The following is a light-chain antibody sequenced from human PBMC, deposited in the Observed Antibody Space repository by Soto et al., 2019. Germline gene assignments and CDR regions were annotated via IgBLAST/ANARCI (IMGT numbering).Light chain of an antibody. Sequence: EMVLTQSPGTLSLSPGERATLSCRASQSVSSSYLAWYQQKPGQAPRLLIYGASSRATGIPDRFSGSGSGTDFTLTISRLEPEDVAVYESSPLTFGGGTKVEIK. CDR2: GAS. CDR1: QSVSSSY. V-gene: IGKV3-20*01. J-gene: IGKJ4*01. CDR3: SPLT.